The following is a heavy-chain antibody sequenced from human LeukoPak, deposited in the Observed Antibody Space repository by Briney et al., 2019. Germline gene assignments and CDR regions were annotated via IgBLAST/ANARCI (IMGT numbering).Heavy chain of an antibody. V-gene: IGHV3-48*03. J-gene: IGHJ5*02. CDR2: ITSGGTTD. CDR3: VRADGYNPSP. Sequence: TGGSLTLSCAASAFPFSDDEIHWVRQAPGRGLEWVSYITSGGTTDKYADSVRGRFTISRDNAKNSVFLQMNSLRGEDTAVYYCVRADGYNPSPWGQGTLVTVSS. CDR1: AFPFSDDE. D-gene: IGHD5-24*01.